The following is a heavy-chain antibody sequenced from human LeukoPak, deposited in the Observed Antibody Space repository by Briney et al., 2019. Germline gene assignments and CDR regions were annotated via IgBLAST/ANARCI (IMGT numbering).Heavy chain of an antibody. CDR2: ISSSSSYI. D-gene: IGHD6-13*01. J-gene: IGHJ4*02. V-gene: IGHV3-21*01. Sequence: GGSLRLSCAASGFTFSSYSMNWVRQAPGKGLEWVSSISSSSSYIYYADSVKGRFTISRDNAKNSLYLQMNSLRAEDTAVYYCARAPYEAYSSSWYMDYWGQGTLVTVSS. CDR1: GFTFSSYS. CDR3: ARAPYEAYSSSWYMDY.